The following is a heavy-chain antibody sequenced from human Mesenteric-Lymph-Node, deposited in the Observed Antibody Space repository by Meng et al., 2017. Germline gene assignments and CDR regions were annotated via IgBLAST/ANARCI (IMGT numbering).Heavy chain of an antibody. V-gene: IGHV3-33*01. CDR1: GFSFSSYG. CDR2: IWYDGSKK. J-gene: IGHJ4*02. D-gene: IGHD3-22*01. Sequence: GESLKISCAPSGFSFSSYGMHWVRQAPGKGLEWVAVIWYDGSKKYYADSVKGRFTISRDNSKNSLYLQMNSLRAEDTAVYYCARDMGTMIDPLGPANLWGQGTLVTVSS. CDR3: ARDMGTMIDPLGPANL.